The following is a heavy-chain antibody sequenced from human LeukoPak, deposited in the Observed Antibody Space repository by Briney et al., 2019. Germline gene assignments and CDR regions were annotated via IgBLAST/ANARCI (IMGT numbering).Heavy chain of an antibody. J-gene: IGHJ4*02. CDR1: GGTFSSYA. D-gene: IGHD3-22*01. CDR3: ARLMDNNYDGSAFDY. Sequence: GASVKVSCKASGGTFSSYAISWVRQAPGQGLEWMGRIIPILGIANYAQKFQGRVTITADKSTSTAYLELRSLTSDDTALYYCARLMDNNYDGSAFDYWGQGTLVTVSS. V-gene: IGHV1-69*04. CDR2: IIPILGIA.